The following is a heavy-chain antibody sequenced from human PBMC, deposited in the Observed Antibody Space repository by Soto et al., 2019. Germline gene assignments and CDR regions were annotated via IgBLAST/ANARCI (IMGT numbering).Heavy chain of an antibody. CDR3: ARDRRSSSVDYYYYMDV. V-gene: IGHV3-33*01. CDR2: IWYDGSNK. D-gene: IGHD6-6*01. J-gene: IGHJ6*03. CDR1: GFTFSSYG. Sequence: GGSLRLSCAASGFTFSSYGMHWVRQAPGKGLEWVAVIWYDGSNKYYADSVKGRFTISRDNSKNTLYPQMNSLRAEDTAVYYCARDRRSSSVDYYYYMDVWGKGTTVTVSS.